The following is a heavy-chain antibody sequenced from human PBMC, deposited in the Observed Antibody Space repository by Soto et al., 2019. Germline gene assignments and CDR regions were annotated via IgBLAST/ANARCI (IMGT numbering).Heavy chain of an antibody. V-gene: IGHV1-3*01. CDR3: ARVPRSKAVPGNDFDY. CDR2: INAGNGNT. D-gene: IGHD6-19*01. Sequence: ASVKVSCKASGYTFTRTAIHWVRQAPGQRLEWMGWINAGNGNTKYSQKFQGRVTITRDTSASTAHMEMNSLTSEDTAMYFCARVPRSKAVPGNDFDYWGPGTLVTVSS. J-gene: IGHJ4*02. CDR1: GYTFTRTA.